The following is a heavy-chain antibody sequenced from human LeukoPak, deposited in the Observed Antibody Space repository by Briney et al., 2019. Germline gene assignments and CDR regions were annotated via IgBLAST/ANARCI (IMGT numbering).Heavy chain of an antibody. Sequence: SETLSLTCTVSGGSISSSSYYWGWIRQPPGKGLEWIGSIYYSGSTYYNPSLKSRVTISVDTSKNQFSLKLSSVTATDTAVYYCARHSQGSGSRSNQFYYGMDVWGQGTTFTVSS. CDR1: GGSISSSSYY. D-gene: IGHD3-10*01. J-gene: IGHJ6*02. CDR3: ARHSQGSGSRSNQFYYGMDV. CDR2: IYYSGST. V-gene: IGHV4-39*01.